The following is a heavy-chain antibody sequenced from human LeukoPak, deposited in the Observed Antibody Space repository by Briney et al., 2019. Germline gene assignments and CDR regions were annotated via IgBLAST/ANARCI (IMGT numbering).Heavy chain of an antibody. Sequence: PGGSLRLSCAASGFIVSSDYISWVRQTPGKGLEWVSVIYSGGSTFYADSVKGRFTISRDNSKNTVYLQMNSLRAEDTAVYYCANGGDFWSGYYTDLDYWGQGTLVTVSS. V-gene: IGHV3-53*01. CDR2: IYSGGST. J-gene: IGHJ4*02. D-gene: IGHD3-3*01. CDR3: ANGGDFWSGYYTDLDY. CDR1: GFIVSSDY.